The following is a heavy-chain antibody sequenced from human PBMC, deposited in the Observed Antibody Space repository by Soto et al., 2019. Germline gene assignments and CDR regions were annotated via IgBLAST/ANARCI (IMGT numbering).Heavy chain of an antibody. CDR2: ITGSGGST. CDR3: AKASSSGYYVYFDC. Sequence: GGSLGLSCEASGFTLSSYAMTWVRQAPGKGLECVSSITGSGGSTFYADSVKGRFTISRDNSKNTLYLQMDSLRADDTAVYYCAKASSSGYYVYFDCWGQGALVPVYS. J-gene: IGHJ4*02. D-gene: IGHD3-22*01. CDR1: GFTLSSYA. V-gene: IGHV3-23*01.